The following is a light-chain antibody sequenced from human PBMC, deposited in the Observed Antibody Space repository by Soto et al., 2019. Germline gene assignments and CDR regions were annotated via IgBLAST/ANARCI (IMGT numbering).Light chain of an antibody. V-gene: IGLV2-14*01. CDR1: SSDIGRYNY. J-gene: IGLJ1*01. CDR3: FSHRGGDSHV. CDR2: GVT. Sequence: QSALTQPASVSGSPGQSITISCTGTSSDIGRYNYVSWYQQYPGKAPKLMIYGVTNRPSGVSNRFSGSKTGNTASLTISGLQAEDEADYYCFSHRGGDSHVFGTGTKVTVL.